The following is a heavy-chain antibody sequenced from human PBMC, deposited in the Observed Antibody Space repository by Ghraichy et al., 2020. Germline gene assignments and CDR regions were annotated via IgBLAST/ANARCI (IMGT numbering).Heavy chain of an antibody. CDR1: GFTFSWYW. Sequence: GGSLRLSCAASGFTFSWYWMSWVRQAPGKGLEWVANINQDGSGKYYVDSVKGRFTISRDNAKNSLYLQMNSLRVEDMAVYYCARGIPHYDSNTYYDQDRPDYWGQGTLVTVSS. D-gene: IGHD3-22*01. V-gene: IGHV3-7*03. CDR3: ARGIPHYDSNTYYDQDRPDY. CDR2: INQDGSGK. J-gene: IGHJ4*02.